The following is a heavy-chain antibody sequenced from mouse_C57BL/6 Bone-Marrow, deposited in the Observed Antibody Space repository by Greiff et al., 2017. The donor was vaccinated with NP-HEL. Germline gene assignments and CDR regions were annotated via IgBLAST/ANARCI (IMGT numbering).Heavy chain of an antibody. CDR2: IHPNSGST. V-gene: IGHV1-64*01. Sequence: QVHVKQPGAELVKPGASVKLSCKASGYTFTSYWMHWVKQRPGQGLEWIGMIHPNSGSTNYNEKFKSKATLTVDKSSSTAYMQLSSLTSEDSAVYYCARMYDDYQAWFAYWGQGTLVTVSA. CDR3: ARMYDDYQAWFAY. J-gene: IGHJ3*01. D-gene: IGHD2-3*01. CDR1: GYTFTSYW.